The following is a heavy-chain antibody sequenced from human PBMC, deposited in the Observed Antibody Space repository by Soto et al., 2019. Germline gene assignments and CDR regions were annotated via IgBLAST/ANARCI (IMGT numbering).Heavy chain of an antibody. V-gene: IGHV3-30*03. Sequence: QGQLVESGGGVVQPGRSLRLSCADSGFSFSSYGMEWVRLAPGKGLEWVAATTYDGGIKHYVDSVKGRFTISRDNSKHKLYLQMNRLRVEDTAKYYCAGALENPYYYYGLNVWCQGNTGTVA. CDR1: GFSFSSYG. D-gene: IGHD1-1*01. J-gene: IGHJ6*02. CDR2: TTYDGGIK. CDR3: AGALENPYYYYGLNV.